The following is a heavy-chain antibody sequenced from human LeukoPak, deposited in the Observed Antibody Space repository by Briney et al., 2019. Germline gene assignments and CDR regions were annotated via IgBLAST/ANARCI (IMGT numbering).Heavy chain of an antibody. CDR3: ARGRGGATTGLDH. J-gene: IGHJ4*02. CDR1: GYTFNGYY. Sequence: GASVTVSCKASGYTFNGYYMHWVRQAPGQGLESMGWINSNSGARNYAQKFQGRVTMSMDTSINTANMELSRLTSDDTAVYYCARGRGGATTGLDHWGQGALVTVSS. V-gene: IGHV1-2*02. CDR2: INSNSGAR. D-gene: IGHD1-26*01.